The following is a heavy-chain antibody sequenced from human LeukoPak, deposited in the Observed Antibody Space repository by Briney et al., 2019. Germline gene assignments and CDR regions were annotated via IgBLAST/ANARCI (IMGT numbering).Heavy chain of an antibody. V-gene: IGHV4-59*01. CDR2: IYDSGST. J-gene: IGHJ4*02. Sequence: SETLSLTCTVSAGAITSYYWSWIRQPPGKGLEGIGYIYDSGSTNYNPSLKRRVTISVDTSKNQFPLKLSSVTAADTAVYYCASFRWSGSYYAYFDYWGQGTLVTVSS. D-gene: IGHD1-26*01. CDR3: ASFRWSGSYYAYFDY. CDR1: AGAITSYY.